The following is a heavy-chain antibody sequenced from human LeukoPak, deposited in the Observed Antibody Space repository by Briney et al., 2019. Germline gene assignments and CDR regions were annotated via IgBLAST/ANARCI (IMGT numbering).Heavy chain of an antibody. D-gene: IGHD2-21*01. Sequence: SETLSLTCTVSGVSISAYQWSWVRQSPEKGLEWIGCINTKGETSYNPSLKSRVTTSVDTSKSQFSLRLTSVTAADTAVYYCATSNDAKIAPFDHWGQGAPVTVSS. CDR2: INTKGET. V-gene: IGHV4-4*09. CDR3: ATSNDAKIAPFDH. CDR1: GVSISAYQ. J-gene: IGHJ4*02.